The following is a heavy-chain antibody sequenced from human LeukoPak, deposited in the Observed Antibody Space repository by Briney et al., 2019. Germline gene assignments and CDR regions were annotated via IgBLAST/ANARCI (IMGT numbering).Heavy chain of an antibody. Sequence: GASVKVSCKASGYTFTGYYMHWVRQAPGQGLEWMGWINPNSGGTNYAQKFQGRVTMTRDTSISTAYMELSRLRSDDTAVYYCARDLDFWSGSAPSYYFDYWGQGTLVTVSS. CDR2: INPNSGGT. D-gene: IGHD3-3*01. CDR3: ARDLDFWSGSAPSYYFDY. J-gene: IGHJ4*02. V-gene: IGHV1-2*02. CDR1: GYTFTGYY.